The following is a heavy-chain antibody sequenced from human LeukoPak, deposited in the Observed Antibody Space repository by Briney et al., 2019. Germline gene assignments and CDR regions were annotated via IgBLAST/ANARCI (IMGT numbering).Heavy chain of an antibody. V-gene: IGHV4-31*02. CDR2: IYYSGST. Sequence: TWIRQHPGKGLEWIGYIYYSGSTYYNPSLKSRVTISVDTSKNQFSLKLSSVTAADTAVYYCARDERVVTAMGPGNGAFDIWGQGTMVTVSS. CDR3: ARDERVVTAMGPGNGAFDI. D-gene: IGHD2-21*02. J-gene: IGHJ3*02.